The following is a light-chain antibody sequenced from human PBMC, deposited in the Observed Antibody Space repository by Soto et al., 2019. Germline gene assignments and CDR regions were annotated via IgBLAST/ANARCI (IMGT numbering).Light chain of an antibody. Sequence: DIQMTQSLSTLSASVGDRVTITCRTIKSINSWWAWYQQKPGKCPQRLVYDASSLESGVPSRFSGSGSGTEFTLTISSLQPEEVGTYYCQNYNSAPITFGQGTRRET. V-gene: IGKV1-5*01. CDR2: DAS. CDR3: QNYNSAPIT. CDR1: KSINSW. J-gene: IGKJ5*01.